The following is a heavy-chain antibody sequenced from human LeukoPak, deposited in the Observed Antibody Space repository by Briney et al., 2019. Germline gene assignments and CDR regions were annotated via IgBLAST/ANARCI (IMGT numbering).Heavy chain of an antibody. CDR1: GFTFSSYE. V-gene: IGHV3-48*03. Sequence: GGSLRLSCAASGFTFSSYEMNWVRQAPGNGLEWGSYISSSGSTIYYADSVKGRFTISRDNAKNSLYLQMNSLRAEDTAVYYCARVLGALGSYLGYWGQGTPVTAAS. CDR3: ARVLGALGSYLGY. J-gene: IGHJ4*02. CDR2: ISSSGSTI. D-gene: IGHD3-16*01.